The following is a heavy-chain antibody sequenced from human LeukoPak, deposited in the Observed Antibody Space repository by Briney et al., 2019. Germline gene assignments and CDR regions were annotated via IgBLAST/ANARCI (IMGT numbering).Heavy chain of an antibody. CDR1: GGSFSGYY. D-gene: IGHD6-13*01. Sequence: PSEILSLTCAVYGGSFSGYYWSWIRQPPGKGLEWIGEINHSGSTNYNPSLKSRVTISVDTSKNQFSLKLSSVTAADTAVYYCARLGAAGFDYWGQGTLVTVSS. CDR3: ARLGAAGFDY. CDR2: INHSGST. V-gene: IGHV4-34*01. J-gene: IGHJ4*02.